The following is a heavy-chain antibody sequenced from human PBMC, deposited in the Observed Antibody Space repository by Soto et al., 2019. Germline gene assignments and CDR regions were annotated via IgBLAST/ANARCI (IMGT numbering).Heavy chain of an antibody. D-gene: IGHD3-3*01. J-gene: IGHJ3*02. CDR1: GYTFTYRY. CDR2: ISAYNGNT. Sequence: ASVKVSCKASGYTFTYRYLHWVRQAPGQGLEWMGWISAYNGNTNYAQKLQGRVTMTTDTSTSTAYMELRSLRSDDTAVYYCARVLEWYAAFDIWGQGTMVTVSS. V-gene: IGHV1-18*04. CDR3: ARVLEWYAAFDI.